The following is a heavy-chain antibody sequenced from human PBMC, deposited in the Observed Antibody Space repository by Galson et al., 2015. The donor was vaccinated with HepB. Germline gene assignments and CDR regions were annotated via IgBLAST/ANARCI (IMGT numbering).Heavy chain of an antibody. V-gene: IGHV3-23*01. D-gene: IGHD3-10*01. CDR3: AGRRHYYGSGTSGPTIYYFDY. CDR1: GFTFSSYA. CDR2: ISGSGGST. Sequence: SLRLSCAASGFTFSSYAMSWVRQAPGKGLEWVSGISGSGGSTHYADSVKGRFTISRDNSKNTLYLQMNSLRAEDTAVYYCAGRRHYYGSGTSGPTIYYFDYWGQGTLVTVSS. J-gene: IGHJ4*02.